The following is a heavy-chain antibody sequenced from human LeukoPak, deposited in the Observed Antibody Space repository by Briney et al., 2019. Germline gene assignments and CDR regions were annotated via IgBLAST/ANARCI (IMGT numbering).Heavy chain of an antibody. CDR2: IKQDGSEK. Sequence: GGSLRLSCAASEFTFTSYELNWVRQAPGKGLEWVANIKQDGSEKYYVDSVKGRFTISRDNAKNSLYLQMDSLRAEDTAVYYCAKDAVDTAMPYYYAMDVWGQGTTVTVSS. D-gene: IGHD5-18*01. J-gene: IGHJ6*02. V-gene: IGHV3-7*05. CDR1: EFTFTSYE. CDR3: AKDAVDTAMPYYYAMDV.